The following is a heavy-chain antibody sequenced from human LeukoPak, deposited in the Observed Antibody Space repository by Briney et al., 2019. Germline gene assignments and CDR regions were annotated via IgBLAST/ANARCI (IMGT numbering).Heavy chain of an antibody. Sequence: GRSLRLSCAASGFTFSSYAMHWVRQAPGKGLEWVAVISYDGSNKYYADSVKGRFTISRDNFKNTLYLQMNSLRAEDTAVYYCARGNIHDYGDPLHFDYWGQGTLVTVSS. V-gene: IGHV3-30*04. CDR2: ISYDGSNK. CDR1: GFTFSSYA. CDR3: ARGNIHDYGDPLHFDY. D-gene: IGHD4-17*01. J-gene: IGHJ4*02.